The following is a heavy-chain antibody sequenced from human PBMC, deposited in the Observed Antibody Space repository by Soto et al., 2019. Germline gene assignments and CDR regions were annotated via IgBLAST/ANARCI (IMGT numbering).Heavy chain of an antibody. CDR2: IYYSGST. V-gene: IGHV4-59*01. Sequence: SETLSLTCTVSGGSISSNYWSWIRQPPGKGLEWIGYIYYSGSTNYNPSLKSRVTISVDTSKNQFSLKLSSVTAADTAEYYFARVITGVTHSRSYNWFDPWGQGTLVTVSS. D-gene: IGHD3-22*01. CDR3: ARVITGVTHSRSYNWFDP. CDR1: GGSISSNY. J-gene: IGHJ5*02.